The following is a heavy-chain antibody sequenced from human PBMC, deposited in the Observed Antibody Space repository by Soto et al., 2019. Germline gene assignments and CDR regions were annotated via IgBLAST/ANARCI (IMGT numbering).Heavy chain of an antibody. CDR1: GGSFSGYY. V-gene: IGHV4-34*01. D-gene: IGHD6-19*01. J-gene: IGHJ3*02. CDR2: INHSGST. Sequence: SETLSLTCVVYGGSFSGYYWNWSRQPPGKGLEWIGEINHSGSTKYNPSLKSRVTISVDTSKNQFSLKVRSVTAADTAVYYCARGREQWLVDAFDIWGQGTMVTVSS. CDR3: ARGREQWLVDAFDI.